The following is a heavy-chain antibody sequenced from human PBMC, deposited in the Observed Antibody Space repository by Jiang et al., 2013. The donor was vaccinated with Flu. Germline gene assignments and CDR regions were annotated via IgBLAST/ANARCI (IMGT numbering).Heavy chain of an antibody. CDR1: GFTFSDHY. Sequence: GGGLVQPGGSLRLSCAASGFTFSDHYMDWVRQAPGKGLEWVGRTRNKANSYTTEYAASVKGRFTISRDDSKNSLYLQMNSLKTEDTAVYYCARVHLEWLLYAQYYYYYMDVWGKGTTVTVSS. CDR3: ARVHLEWLLYAQYYYYYMDV. CDR2: TRNKANSYTT. J-gene: IGHJ6*03. V-gene: IGHV3-72*01. D-gene: IGHD3-3*01.